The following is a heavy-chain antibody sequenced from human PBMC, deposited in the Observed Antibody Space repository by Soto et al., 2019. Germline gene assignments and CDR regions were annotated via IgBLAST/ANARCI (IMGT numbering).Heavy chain of an antibody. CDR2: IVPMFGKT. J-gene: IGHJ3*01. D-gene: IGHD6-13*01. V-gene: IGHV1-69*01. CDR1: GDTFNSYG. Sequence: QVQLVQSGPELKKPGSSVKVSCKAPGDTFNSYGISWVRQAPGQGLEWMGGIVPMFGKTNLALTLEDRVKITADELTTTVSMEIRGLTSEDTAVYYCARDLAAVHLWDAFDVWGHGTRVTVSS. CDR3: ARDLAAVHLWDAFDV.